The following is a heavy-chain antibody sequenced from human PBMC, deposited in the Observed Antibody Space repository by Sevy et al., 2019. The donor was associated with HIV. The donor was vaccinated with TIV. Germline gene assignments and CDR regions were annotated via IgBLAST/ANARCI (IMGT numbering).Heavy chain of an antibody. CDR1: GFIFTDYY. J-gene: IGHJ4*02. Sequence: GGSLRLSCVASGFIFTDYYLSWIRQAPGKGLEWVSSISSSGTNIYYADSMGGRFAISRDNAKTSLSLQMNSLRAEDTAVYYCARTMGDCSGGTCNRGFDSWGQGTLVTVSS. CDR3: ARTMGDCSGGTCNRGFDS. CDR2: ISSSGTNI. D-gene: IGHD2-15*01. V-gene: IGHV3-11*01.